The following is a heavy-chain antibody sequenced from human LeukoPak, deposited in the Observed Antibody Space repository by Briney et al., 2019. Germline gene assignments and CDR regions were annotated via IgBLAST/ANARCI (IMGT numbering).Heavy chain of an antibody. CDR2: IYSGGST. Sequence: PGGSLRLSCAASGFTFSDYYMSWVRQAPGKGLEWVSVIYSGGSTYYADSVKGRFTISRDNSKNTLYLQMNSLRAEDTAVYYCARASRSSWFYFDYWGQGTLVTVSS. V-gene: IGHV3-53*01. CDR3: ARASRSSWFYFDY. D-gene: IGHD6-13*01. J-gene: IGHJ4*02. CDR1: GFTFSDYY.